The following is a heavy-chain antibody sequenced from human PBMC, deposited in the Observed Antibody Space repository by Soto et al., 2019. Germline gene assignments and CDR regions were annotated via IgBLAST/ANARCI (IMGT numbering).Heavy chain of an antibody. Sequence: SETLSLTCTVSGGSVSSGDYYWSWIRQPPGKGLEWIGYIYYSGNTNYNPSLKSRVIISVDTSKNLFSLKLTSVTAADTAVHYCARIPVDTSMIYWLDPWGQGTLVTVSS. CDR3: ARIPVDTSMIYWLDP. CDR2: IYYSGNT. V-gene: IGHV4-61*08. D-gene: IGHD5-18*01. CDR1: GGSVSSGDYY. J-gene: IGHJ5*02.